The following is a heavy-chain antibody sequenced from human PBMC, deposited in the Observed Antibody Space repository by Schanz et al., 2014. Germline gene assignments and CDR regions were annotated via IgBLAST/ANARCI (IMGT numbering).Heavy chain of an antibody. CDR3: ARLVGPSFYYGMDV. Sequence: QVQLQQWGAGLLKPSQTLSLTCTVSGGSISSGGYYWSWIRQHPGKGLEWIGYIYDSGNTYYNPSLKSRVTMSIDTSENQFSLNLRSVTGADTAVYYCARLVGPSFYYGMDVWGQGTTVTVSS. J-gene: IGHJ6*02. D-gene: IGHD2-15*01. CDR1: GGSISSGGYY. V-gene: IGHV4-31*03. CDR2: IYDSGNT.